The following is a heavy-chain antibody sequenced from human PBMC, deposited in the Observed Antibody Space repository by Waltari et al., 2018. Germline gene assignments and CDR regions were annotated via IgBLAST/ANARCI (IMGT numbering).Heavy chain of an antibody. CDR1: GGSISSSSYY. CDR2: IYYSGRT. CDR3: ARQDYYDSSDPITFFDY. V-gene: IGHV4-39*07. D-gene: IGHD3-22*01. Sequence: QLQLQESGPGLVKPSETLSLTCTVSGGSISSSSYYWGWIRQPPGKGLEWIGSIYYSGRTYYNPSHKSRVTISVDTSKNQFSLKLSSVTAADTAVYYCARQDYYDSSDPITFFDYWGQGTLVTVSS. J-gene: IGHJ4*02.